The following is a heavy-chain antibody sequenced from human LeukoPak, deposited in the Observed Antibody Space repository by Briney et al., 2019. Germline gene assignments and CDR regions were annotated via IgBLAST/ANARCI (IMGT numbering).Heavy chain of an antibody. J-gene: IGHJ4*02. D-gene: IGHD3-22*01. V-gene: IGHV3-30*04. Sequence: HSGGSLRLSCVASGFSLTSYAMHWVRQAPGKGLDWVTIVSSDGITQNYADSVRGRFTISRDDSKKTLYLQMNSLRREDTAIYYCARGAPRVVAFDHWGQGALVTVSS. CDR1: GFSLTSYA. CDR3: ARGAPRVVAFDH. CDR2: VSSDGITQ.